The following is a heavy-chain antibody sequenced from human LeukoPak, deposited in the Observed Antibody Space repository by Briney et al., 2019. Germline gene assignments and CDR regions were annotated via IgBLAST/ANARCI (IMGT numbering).Heavy chain of an antibody. CDR2: INHSGST. CDR1: GGSFSGYY. CDR3: ARASSGYSYGYQYNWFDP. J-gene: IGHJ5*02. D-gene: IGHD5-18*01. V-gene: IGHV4-34*01. Sequence: SETLSLTCAVYGGSFSGYYWSWIRQPPGKGLEWIGEINHSGSTNYNPSLKSRVTISVDTSKNQFSLKLSSVTAADTAVYYCARASSGYSYGYQYNWFDPWGQGTLVTVSS.